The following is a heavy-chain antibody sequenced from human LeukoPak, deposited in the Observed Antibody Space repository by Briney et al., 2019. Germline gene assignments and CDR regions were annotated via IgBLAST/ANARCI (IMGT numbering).Heavy chain of an antibody. J-gene: IGHJ6*03. V-gene: IGHV5-51*01. CDR1: GYSFTSYW. CDR2: IYPGDSDT. Sequence: GESLKISCKGSGYSFTSYWIAWVRQMPGKGLEWMGIIYPGDSDTRYSPSFQGQVTISADKSISTAYLQWSSLKASDTAMYYCARLGCSSTSCLAYPRYYYYMDVWGKGTTVTVSS. D-gene: IGHD2-2*01. CDR3: ARLGCSSTSCLAYPRYYYYMDV.